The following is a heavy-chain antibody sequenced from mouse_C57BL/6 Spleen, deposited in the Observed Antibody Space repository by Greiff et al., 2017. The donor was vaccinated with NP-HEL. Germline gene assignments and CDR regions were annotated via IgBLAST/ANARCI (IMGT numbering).Heavy chain of an antibody. Sequence: VQLQQPGAELVMPGASVKLSCKASGYTFTSYWMHWVKQRPGQGLEWIGEIDPSDSYTNYNQKFKGKSTLTVDKSSSTAYMQLSSLTSEDSAVYYCARGTSYYSNWAWFAYWGQGTLVTVSA. CDR2: IDPSDSYT. CDR1: GYTFTSYW. D-gene: IGHD2-5*01. J-gene: IGHJ3*01. V-gene: IGHV1-69*01. CDR3: ARGTSYYSNWAWFAY.